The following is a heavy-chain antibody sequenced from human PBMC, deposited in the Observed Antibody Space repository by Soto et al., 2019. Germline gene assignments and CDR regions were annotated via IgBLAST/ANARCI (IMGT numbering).Heavy chain of an antibody. Sequence: GGSLRLSCAASGFAFSSYAMSWVRQAPGKGLEWVSAIIGSGGSTYYADSVKGRFTISRDNSENTLYLQMNSLRAEDTAVYYCAKLGGSSSWYDYFDYWGQGTLVTVS. CDR1: GFAFSSYA. J-gene: IGHJ4*02. D-gene: IGHD6-13*01. CDR3: AKLGGSSSWYDYFDY. V-gene: IGHV3-23*01. CDR2: IIGSGGST.